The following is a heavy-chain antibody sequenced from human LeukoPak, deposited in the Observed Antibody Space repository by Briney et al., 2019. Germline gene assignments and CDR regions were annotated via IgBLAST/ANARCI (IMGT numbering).Heavy chain of an antibody. CDR3: ARDRQQMVRGDYFDY. CDR2: IYQSRNI. J-gene: IGHJ4*02. Sequence: SGTLSLTCAVSGGSISSSNWWSWVRQPPGKGLEWIGEIYQSRNIDYNPSLKSRATISVDKSKNQLSLKLSSVTAADTAVYYCARDRQQMVRGDYFDYWGQGTLVTVSS. D-gene: IGHD6-13*01. CDR1: GGSISSSNW. V-gene: IGHV4-4*02.